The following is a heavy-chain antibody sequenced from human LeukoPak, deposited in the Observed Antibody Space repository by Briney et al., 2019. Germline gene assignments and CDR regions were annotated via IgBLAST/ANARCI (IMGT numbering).Heavy chain of an antibody. D-gene: IGHD2-2*01. V-gene: IGHV3-15*01. Sequence: PGGSLRLSCAASGFTFSNAWMSWVRQAPGKGLEWVGRIKSKTDGGTTDYAAPVKGRFTISRDDSKNTLYLQMNSLKTEDTAVYYCTAGYCSSTSCLSFDYWGKGTLVTVSS. CDR3: TAGYCSSTSCLSFDY. CDR2: IKSKTDGGTT. J-gene: IGHJ4*02. CDR1: GFTFSNAW.